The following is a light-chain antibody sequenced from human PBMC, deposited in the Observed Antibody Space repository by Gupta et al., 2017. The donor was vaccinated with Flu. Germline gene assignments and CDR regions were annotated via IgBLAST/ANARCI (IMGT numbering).Light chain of an antibody. CDR1: QTVSTSY. V-gene: IGKV3-20*01. CDR3: HQDVSSPV. Sequence: EIVLTQSPGTLSLSPGERATLSCRASQTVSTSYLAWDQQKPGQAPRLIIYVASIRAMGITDRFSGSGEVKDFTHTSSRREHEDCAVYYVHQDVSSPVFGQGTKVQI. CDR2: VAS. J-gene: IGKJ1*01.